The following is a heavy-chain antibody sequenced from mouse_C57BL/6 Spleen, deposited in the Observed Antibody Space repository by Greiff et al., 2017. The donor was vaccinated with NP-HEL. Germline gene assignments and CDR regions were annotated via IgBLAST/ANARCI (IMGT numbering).Heavy chain of an antibody. CDR2: IDPSDSYT. CDR3: ARQDDRAY. D-gene: IGHD2-14*01. Sequence: QVQLQQPGAELVRPGTSVKLSCKASGYTFTSYWMHWVKQRPGQGLEWIGVIDPSDSYTNYNQKFKGKATLTVDTSSSTAYMQLSSLTSEDSAVYYCARQDDRAYWGQGTLVTVSS. V-gene: IGHV1-59*01. CDR1: GYTFTSYW. J-gene: IGHJ3*01.